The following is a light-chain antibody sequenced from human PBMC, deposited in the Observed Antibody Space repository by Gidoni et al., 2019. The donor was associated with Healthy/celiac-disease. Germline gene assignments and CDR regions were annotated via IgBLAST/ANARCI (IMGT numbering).Light chain of an antibody. V-gene: IGLV1-47*01. CDR3: AAWDDSLSGHYV. Sequence: QSVLTQPPSASGTPGQRVTISCSGSSSHIGSNYVYWYQQRPGTAPKLLIYRNNQRPSGVPDRFSGSKSGTSASLAISGLRSEDEADYYCAAWDDSLSGHYVFGTGTKVTVL. CDR1: SSHIGSNY. CDR2: RNN. J-gene: IGLJ1*01.